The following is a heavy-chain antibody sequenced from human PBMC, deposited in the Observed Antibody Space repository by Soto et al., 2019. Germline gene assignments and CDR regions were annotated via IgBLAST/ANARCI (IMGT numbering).Heavy chain of an antibody. J-gene: IGHJ4*02. Sequence: GESLKISCKGSGYSFTNYWIGWVPQMPGKGQEWMEIIYPGDSDTRYSPYFQGQVTISADKSIGTAYLRWSSLRASDIAIYYCARLEYCDRSYFDFWGQGALGTGPS. V-gene: IGHV5-51*01. D-gene: IGHD2-8*02. CDR3: ARLEYCDRSYFDF. CDR2: IYPGDSDT. CDR1: GYSFTNYW.